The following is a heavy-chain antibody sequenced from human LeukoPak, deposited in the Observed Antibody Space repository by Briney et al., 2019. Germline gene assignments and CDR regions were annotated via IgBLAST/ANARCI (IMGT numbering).Heavy chain of an antibody. V-gene: IGHV4-38-2*02. CDR1: DYSISSSYY. CDR3: ARGPPAAAPDAFDI. J-gene: IGHJ3*02. D-gene: IGHD6-6*01. Sequence: PSETLSLTCTVSDYSISSSYYWGWIRQPPGKGQEWFGIIYHSGSTYYNPSLKSRVTISVDTSKNQFSLKLSSVTAADTAVYYCARGPPAAAPDAFDIWGQGTMVTVSS. CDR2: IYHSGST.